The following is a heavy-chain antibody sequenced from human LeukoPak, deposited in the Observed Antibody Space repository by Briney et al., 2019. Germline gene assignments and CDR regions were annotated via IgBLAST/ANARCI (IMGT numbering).Heavy chain of an antibody. CDR2: IYYSGST. J-gene: IGHJ4*02. V-gene: IGHV4-61*03. CDR3: ARLGYCSSASCGPLDY. D-gene: IGHD2-2*01. CDR1: SGSVSSGSYY. Sequence: SETLSLTCTVSSGSVSSGSYYWNWIRQPPGKGLEWIGYIYYSGSTNYNPSLKSRVAISVDTSKNHFSLKLNSVTAADTALYYCARLGYCSSASCGPLDYWGQGTLVTVSS.